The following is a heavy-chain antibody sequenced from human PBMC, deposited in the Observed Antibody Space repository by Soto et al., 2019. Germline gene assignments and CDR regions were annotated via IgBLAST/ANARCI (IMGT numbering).Heavy chain of an antibody. D-gene: IGHD2-15*01. J-gene: IGHJ4*02. CDR3: ARDSDYCTGGSCYGNFDF. Sequence: SETLSLTCTVSGGSISSYSWCWIRQPQGQGLEWIGFISHGGRTYYNPSLKSRAAISVDTSENQFSLRLSSVTAADTAVYFCARDSDYCTGGSCYGNFDFWGQGTLVTVSS. CDR2: ISHGGRT. CDR1: GGSISSYS. V-gene: IGHV4-59*06.